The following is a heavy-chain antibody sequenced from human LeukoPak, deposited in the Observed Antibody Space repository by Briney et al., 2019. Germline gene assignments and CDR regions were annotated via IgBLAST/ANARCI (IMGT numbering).Heavy chain of an antibody. V-gene: IGHV4-34*01. J-gene: IGHJ4*02. D-gene: IGHD1-26*01. CDR2: INHSGST. CDR3: ARAGRIVGATCLDY. Sequence: SETLSLTCAVYGGSFSGYYWSWIRQPPGKGLEWIGEINHSGSTNYNPSLKSRVTISVDTSKNQFSLKLSSVTAADTAVYYCARAGRIVGATCLDYWGQGTLVTVSS. CDR1: GGSFSGYY.